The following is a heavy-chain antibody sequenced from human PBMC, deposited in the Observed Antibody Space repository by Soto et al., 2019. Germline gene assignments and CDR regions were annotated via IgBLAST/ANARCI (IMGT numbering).Heavy chain of an antibody. CDR1: GGSISSYY. V-gene: IGHV4-59*01. J-gene: IGHJ6*03. Sequence: SETLSLTCTVSGGSISSYYWSWIRQPPGKGLEWIGYIYYSGSTNYNPSLKSRVTISVDTSKNQFSLKLSSVTAADTAVYYCAREGPAATSNSLLYYYYYMDVWGKGTTVTVSS. CDR3: AREGPAATSNSLLYYYYYMDV. D-gene: IGHD2-2*01. CDR2: IYYSGST.